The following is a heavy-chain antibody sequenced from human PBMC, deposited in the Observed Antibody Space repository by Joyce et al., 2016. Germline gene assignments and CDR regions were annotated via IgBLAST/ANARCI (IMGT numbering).Heavy chain of an antibody. V-gene: IGHV3-23*01. D-gene: IGHD6-13*01. CDR1: GFTFVGYA. CDR3: VRPRVAVAGTRWFDP. CDR2: SGAGSRGT. Sequence: EVQLLASGGGLVQPGGSLRLSCAASGFTFVGYAMSWVRQAPGKGLGWVAASGAGSRGTHYADSVGGRFTISRDDSDNSLYLHMSGLRSDDTAVYYCVRPRVAVAGTRWFDPWGQGTLVTVSS. J-gene: IGHJ5*02.